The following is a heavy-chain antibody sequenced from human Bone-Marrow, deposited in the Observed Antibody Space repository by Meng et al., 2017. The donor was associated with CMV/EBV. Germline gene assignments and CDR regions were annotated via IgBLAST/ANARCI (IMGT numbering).Heavy chain of an antibody. CDR2: INHSGST. CDR1: GGSFSGYY. J-gene: IGHJ3*02. D-gene: IGHD3-10*01. CDR3: ARWGHYYGSGMNAFDI. V-gene: IGHV4-34*01. Sequence: SCAVYGGSFSGYYWSWIRQPPGKGLEWIGEINHSGSTNYNPSIKSRVTISVDTSKNQFSLKLSSVTAADTAVYYCARWGHYYGSGMNAFDIWGQGTMVTVSS.